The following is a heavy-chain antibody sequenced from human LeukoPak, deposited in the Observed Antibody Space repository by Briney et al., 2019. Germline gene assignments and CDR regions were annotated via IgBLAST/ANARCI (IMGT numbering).Heavy chain of an antibody. V-gene: IGHV3-43*01. J-gene: IGHJ6*02. Sequence: QSGGSLRLSCAASGFTFSSYWMHWVRQAPGKGLEWVSLISWDGGGTDYADSVKGRFTISRDNSKNSLYLQMNSLRTEDTALYYCVKHHGSGSHMDVWGQGTTVTVSS. D-gene: IGHD1-26*01. CDR3: VKHHGSGSHMDV. CDR2: ISWDGGGT. CDR1: GFTFSSYW.